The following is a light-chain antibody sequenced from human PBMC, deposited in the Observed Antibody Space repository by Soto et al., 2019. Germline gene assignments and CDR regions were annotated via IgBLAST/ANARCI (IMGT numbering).Light chain of an antibody. V-gene: IGLV2-8*01. CDR1: SSDISDYDF. J-gene: IGLJ3*02. CDR2: EVT. Sequence: QSALTQPPSTSGSPGQSVTISCTGTSSDISDYDFVSWYQQHPGKAPKLIIYEVTKRPSGVPDRFSGSKSGNTASLTVSGLQAEDEAVYHCSSFAGSNNLMXGGGTKLTVL. CDR3: SSFAGSNNLM.